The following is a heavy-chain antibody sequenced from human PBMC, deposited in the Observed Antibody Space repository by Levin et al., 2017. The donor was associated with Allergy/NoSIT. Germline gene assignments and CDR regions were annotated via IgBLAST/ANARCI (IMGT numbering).Heavy chain of an antibody. D-gene: IGHD6-19*01. V-gene: IGHV3-73*01. CDR2: IRSKANSYAT. CDR3: TRGKGIAVAGSDYYDGMDG. CDR1: GFTFSGSA. Sequence: GGSLRLSCAASGFTFSGSAMHWVRQASGKGLEWVGRIRSKANSYATAYAASVKGRFTISRDDSKNTAYLQMNSLKTEDTAVYYCTRGKGIAVAGSDYYDGMDGWGQGTTVTVSS. J-gene: IGHJ6*02.